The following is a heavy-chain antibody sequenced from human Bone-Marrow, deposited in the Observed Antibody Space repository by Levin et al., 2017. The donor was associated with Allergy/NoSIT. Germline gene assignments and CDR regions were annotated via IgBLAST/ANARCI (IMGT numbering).Heavy chain of an antibody. CDR2: IYYGSNT. Sequence: SETLSRTCNVADDASYSSSFYWGWIRQPPGKGLEWIGAIYYGSNTYYSPSLNRRVTIALDRSKKQFSLKLTSLTAADTAMYYCARGLPARYHYDRPGYFQYWGRGTLVTVSS. CDR1: DDASYSSSFY. D-gene: IGHD3-22*01. J-gene: IGHJ4*02. CDR3: ARGLPARYHYDRPGYFQY. V-gene: IGHV4-39*07.